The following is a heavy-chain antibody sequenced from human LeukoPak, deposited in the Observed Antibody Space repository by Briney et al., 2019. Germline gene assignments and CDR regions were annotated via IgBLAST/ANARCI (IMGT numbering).Heavy chain of an antibody. Sequence: PGESLKISCKGSGYSFTSYWIGWVRQVPGKGLEWMGVIYPGDSVTRYSPSFQGQVTILADKSINTAYLQWSSLRASDTAMYYCARQGYSSAWSDYWGQGTLSPSPQ. D-gene: IGHD6-19*01. CDR3: ARQGYSSAWSDY. CDR2: IYPGDSVT. J-gene: IGHJ4*02. V-gene: IGHV5-51*01. CDR1: GYSFTSYW.